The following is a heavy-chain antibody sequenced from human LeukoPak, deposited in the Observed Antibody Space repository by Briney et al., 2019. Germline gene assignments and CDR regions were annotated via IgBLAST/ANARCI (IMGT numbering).Heavy chain of an antibody. V-gene: IGHV1-18*01. CDR2: IGAYNGNT. CDR1: GYTFTSYG. CDR3: ARDPRHYCSSTSCYGYYYYMDV. J-gene: IGHJ6*03. Sequence: ASVKVSCMASGYTFTSYGISWVRQAPGQGLEWMGWIGAYNGNTNYAQKLQGRVTMTTDTSTSTAYRELRSLRSDDTAVYYCARDPRHYCSSTSCYGYYYYMDVWGKGTTVTVSS. D-gene: IGHD2-2*01.